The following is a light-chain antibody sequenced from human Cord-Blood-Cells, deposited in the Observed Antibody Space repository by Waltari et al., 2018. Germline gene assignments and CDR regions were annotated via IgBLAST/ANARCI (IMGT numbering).Light chain of an antibody. V-gene: IGLV2-18*02. CDR2: EVS. CDR1: ISDVGSYNR. CDR3: SSYTSSSTYV. J-gene: IGLJ1*01. Sequence: QSALTQPPSVSGSPGQSVTISCTGTISDVGSYNRVSWYQQPPGTAPNLMIYEVSNRPSGVPDRFSGSKSGNTASLTISGLQAEDEADYYCSSYTSSSTYVFGTGTKVTVL.